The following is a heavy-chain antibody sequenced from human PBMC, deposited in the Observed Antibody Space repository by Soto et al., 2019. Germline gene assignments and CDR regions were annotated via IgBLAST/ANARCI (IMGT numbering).Heavy chain of an antibody. CDR3: ALLTYYYDSSGYYSSAEYFQH. D-gene: IGHD3-22*01. CDR1: GFSLSTSGVG. CDR2: IYWDDDK. Sequence: QITLKESGPTLVKPTQTLTLTCTFSGFSLSTSGVGVGWIRQPPGKALEWLALIYWDDDKRYSPSLKSRLTLTKDPSKNQVVLTMTNMDPVDTATYYCALLTYYYDSSGYYSSAEYFQHWGQGTLVTVSS. V-gene: IGHV2-5*02. J-gene: IGHJ1*01.